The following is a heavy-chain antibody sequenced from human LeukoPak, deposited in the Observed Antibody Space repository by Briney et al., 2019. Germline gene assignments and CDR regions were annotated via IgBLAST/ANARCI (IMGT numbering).Heavy chain of an antibody. Sequence: GGSLRLSCAASGFTFSSYSMNWVHQAPGKGLEWVSSISSSSSYIYYADSVKGRFTISRDNAKNSLYLQMNSLRAEDTAVYYCARIPRYYDSSGYSLDYWGQGTLVTVSS. CDR1: GFTFSSYS. J-gene: IGHJ4*02. D-gene: IGHD3-22*01. CDR2: ISSSSSYI. CDR3: ARIPRYYDSSGYSLDY. V-gene: IGHV3-21*01.